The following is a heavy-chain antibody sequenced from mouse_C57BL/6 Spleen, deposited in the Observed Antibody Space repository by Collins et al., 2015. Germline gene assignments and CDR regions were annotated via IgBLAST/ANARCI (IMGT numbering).Heavy chain of an antibody. CDR2: IHPNSGST. D-gene: IGHD1-1*02. Sequence: QVQLQQPGAELVKPGASVKLSCKASGYTFTSYWMHWVKQRPGQGLEWIGMIHPNSGSTNYNEKFKSKATLTVDKSSSTAYMQLSSLTSEDSAVYYCARYGYYYAMDYWGQRNLSHRLL. CDR3: ARYGYYYAMDY. J-gene: IGHJ4*01. V-gene: IGHV1-64*01. CDR1: GYTFTSYW.